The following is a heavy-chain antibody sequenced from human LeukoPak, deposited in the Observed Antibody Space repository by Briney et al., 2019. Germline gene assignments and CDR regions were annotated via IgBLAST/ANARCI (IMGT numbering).Heavy chain of an antibody. Sequence: SETLSLTCTVSGGSISGGSISSSSYYWGWIRQPAGKGLEWIGRIYTSGSTNYNPSLKSRVTISVDTSKNQFSLKLSSVTAADTAVYYCARDLKTYGSGINYYYYYMDVWGKGTTVTISS. CDR1: GGSISGGSISSSSYY. D-gene: IGHD3-10*01. V-gene: IGHV4-61*02. CDR2: IYTSGST. J-gene: IGHJ6*03. CDR3: ARDLKTYGSGINYYYYYMDV.